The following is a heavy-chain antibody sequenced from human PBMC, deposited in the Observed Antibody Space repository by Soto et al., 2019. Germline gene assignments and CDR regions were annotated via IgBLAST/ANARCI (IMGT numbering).Heavy chain of an antibody. Sequence: QVQLVESGGGVVQPGRSLRLSCAASGFTFSSYAMHWVRQAPGKGLEWVAVISYDGSNKYYADSVKGRFTISKDNSKNTLYLQMNSLRAEDTAVYYCARVGIQLWLPSDYGMDVWGQGTTVTVSS. D-gene: IGHD5-18*01. CDR2: ISYDGSNK. CDR1: GFTFSSYA. CDR3: ARVGIQLWLPSDYGMDV. J-gene: IGHJ6*02. V-gene: IGHV3-30-3*01.